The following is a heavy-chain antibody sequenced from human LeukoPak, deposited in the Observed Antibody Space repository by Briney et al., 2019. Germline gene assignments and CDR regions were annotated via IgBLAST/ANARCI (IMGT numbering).Heavy chain of an antibody. CDR2: INPNSGDT. CDR1: GYTFTGYY. Sequence: GAVTVSCKASGYTFTGYYMHWVGQAPGQGGEGMGWINPNSGDTNYAQNFPARVPMTRDTSTSTPSMDLRRLRSDGTAVYYCARNGGYGHGGGDFYGGQGTLVTVSS. J-gene: IGHJ4*02. CDR3: ARNGGYGHGGGDFY. D-gene: IGHD5-12*01. V-gene: IGHV1-2*02.